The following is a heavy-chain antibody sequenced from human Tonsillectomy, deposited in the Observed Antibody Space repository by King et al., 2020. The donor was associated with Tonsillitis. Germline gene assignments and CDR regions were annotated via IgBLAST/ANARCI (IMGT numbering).Heavy chain of an antibody. CDR2: KHKDGSEK. CDR3: ARWVRGFSIDY. J-gene: IGHJ4*01. CDR1: GFTFSNHG. V-gene: IGHV3-7*01. Sequence: QLVQSGGGFGQPGGSRRLLCAASGFTFSNHGMSWGRHGPGEGLGWGAHKHKDGSEKDYVDPVKGLFTISRDNAKKSLYLQMNSLRAEDTAVYYCARWVRGFSIDYWGHGTLVTVSS. D-gene: IGHD3-10*01.